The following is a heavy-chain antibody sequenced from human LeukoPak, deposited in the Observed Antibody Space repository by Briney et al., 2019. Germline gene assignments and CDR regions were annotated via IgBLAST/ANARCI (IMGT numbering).Heavy chain of an antibody. Sequence: GGSLRLSCAASGFTFSDYYMSWIRQAPGKGLEWVSYISSSGSTIYYADSVKGRFTTSRDNAKNSLYLQMNSLRAEDTAVYYCARAGGYYDSSGYYYDQDAFDIWGQGTMVTVSS. V-gene: IGHV3-11*01. CDR2: ISSSGSTI. CDR1: GFTFSDYY. CDR3: ARAGGYYDSSGYYYDQDAFDI. D-gene: IGHD3-22*01. J-gene: IGHJ3*02.